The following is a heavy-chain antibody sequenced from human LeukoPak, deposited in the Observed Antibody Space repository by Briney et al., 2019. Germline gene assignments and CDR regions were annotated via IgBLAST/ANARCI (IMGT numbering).Heavy chain of an antibody. J-gene: IGHJ4*02. CDR2: IYYTGST. Sequence: SETLSLTCTVSGGSISSYYWSWIRQPPGKGLEWIGYIYYTGSTKYNPSLKSRVTISVDMSKNQFSLKLSSVTAADTAVYFCARYGYDSPYYFDYWGQGTLVTVSA. CDR3: ARYGYDSPYYFDY. D-gene: IGHD5-12*01. CDR1: GGSISSYY. V-gene: IGHV4-59*01.